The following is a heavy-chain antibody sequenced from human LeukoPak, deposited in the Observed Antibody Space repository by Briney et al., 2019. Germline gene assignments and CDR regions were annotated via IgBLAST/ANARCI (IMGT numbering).Heavy chain of an antibody. V-gene: IGHV3-30*04. J-gene: IGHJ3*02. CDR3: ARDWFWGRICSSTSCSSGAFDI. CDR1: GFTFSSYA. D-gene: IGHD2-2*01. Sequence: GGSLRLSCAASGFTFSSYAMHWVRQAPGKGLEWVAVISYDGSNKYYADSVKGRCTISRDNSKNTRYLQMNSLRAEDTAVCYCARDWFWGRICSSTSCSSGAFDIWGEGTMVTVSS. CDR2: ISYDGSNK.